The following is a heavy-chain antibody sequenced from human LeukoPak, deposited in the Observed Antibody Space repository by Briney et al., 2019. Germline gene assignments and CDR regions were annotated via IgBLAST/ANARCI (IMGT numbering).Heavy chain of an antibody. Sequence: GGSLRLSCAASGFTFSSYAMSWARQAPGKGLEWVSAISGSGSSTYYADSVKGRFTISRDNSKNTLYLQMNSLRAEDTAVYYCAKDYYGSGSLFDYWGQGTLVTVSS. D-gene: IGHD3-10*01. V-gene: IGHV3-23*01. J-gene: IGHJ4*02. CDR1: GFTFSSYA. CDR2: ISGSGSST. CDR3: AKDYYGSGSLFDY.